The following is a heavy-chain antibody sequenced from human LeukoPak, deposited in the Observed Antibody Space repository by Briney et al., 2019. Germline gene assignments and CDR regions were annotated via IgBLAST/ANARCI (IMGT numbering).Heavy chain of an antibody. D-gene: IGHD3-16*01. CDR1: AFTFDDYA. Sequence: GRSLRLYCAASAFTFDDYAMHWVRQAPGKGLEWVSGISWNSGSIGYADSVKGRFTISRDNAKNSLYLQMNSLRAEDTALYYCAKDMGGNPGAFDIWGQGTMVTVSS. CDR3: AKDMGGNPGAFDI. J-gene: IGHJ3*02. V-gene: IGHV3-9*01. CDR2: ISWNSGSI.